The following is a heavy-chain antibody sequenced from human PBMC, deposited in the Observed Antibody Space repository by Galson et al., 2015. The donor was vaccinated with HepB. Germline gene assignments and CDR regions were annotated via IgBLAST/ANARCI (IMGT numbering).Heavy chain of an antibody. CDR1: TFIFSTYS. CDR2: ISDSGGST. V-gene: IGHV3-23*01. J-gene: IGHJ4*02. Sequence: SLRLSCAASTFIFSTYSMNWVRQAPGKGLEWVSCISDSGGSTYYADSVKGRFTISRDNSKNTLYLQMNSLRAEDTAVYYCAKVLSGWHYFDYWGQGTLVTVSS. CDR3: AKVLSGWHYFDY. D-gene: IGHD6-19*01.